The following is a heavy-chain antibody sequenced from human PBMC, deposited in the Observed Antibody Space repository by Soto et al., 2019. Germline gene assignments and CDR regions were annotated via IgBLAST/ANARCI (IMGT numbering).Heavy chain of an antibody. CDR2: ISYDGSNK. Sequence: PGGSLRLSCAASGFTFSSYAMHWVRQAPGKGLEWVAVISYDGSNKYYADSVKGRFTISRDNSKNTLYLQMNSLRAEDTAVYYCVRDDVGVGIDYWGLGTLVTVSS. V-gene: IGHV3-30-3*01. CDR1: GFTFSSYA. J-gene: IGHJ4*02. CDR3: VRDDVGVGIDY. D-gene: IGHD1-26*01.